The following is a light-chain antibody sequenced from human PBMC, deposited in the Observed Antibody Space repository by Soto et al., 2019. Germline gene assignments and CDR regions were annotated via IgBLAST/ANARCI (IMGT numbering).Light chain of an antibody. CDR2: TAS. CDR1: QGISSY. CDR3: QQLNSFPLT. V-gene: IGKV1-9*01. Sequence: GARVTIPCRASQGISSYLAWYQQKPGEAPKLLISTASTLQSGVPSRFSGSGSGTEFTLTISSLQPEDFATYYCQQLNSFPLTFGGGTKVEIK. J-gene: IGKJ4*01.